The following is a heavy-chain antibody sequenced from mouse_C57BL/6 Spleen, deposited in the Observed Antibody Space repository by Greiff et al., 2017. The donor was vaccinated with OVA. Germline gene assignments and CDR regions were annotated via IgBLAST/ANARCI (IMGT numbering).Heavy chain of an antibody. CDR2: IDPSDSYT. J-gene: IGHJ2*01. Sequence: VQLQQPGAELVKPGASVKLSCKASGYTFTSYWMQWVKQRPGQGLEWIGEIDPSDSYTNYNQKFKGKATLTVDTSSSTAYMQLSSLTSEDSAVYYCASPSTGTGDYWGQGTTLTVSS. CDR1: GYTFTSYW. V-gene: IGHV1-50*01. D-gene: IGHD4-1*02. CDR3: ASPSTGTGDY.